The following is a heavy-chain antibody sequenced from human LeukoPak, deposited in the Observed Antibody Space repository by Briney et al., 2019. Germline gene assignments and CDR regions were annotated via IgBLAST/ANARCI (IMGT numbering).Heavy chain of an antibody. J-gene: IGHJ4*02. CDR3: ARGFGSGSYYNVDSDY. V-gene: IGHV1-8*01. CDR2: MNPNSGNT. Sequence: VASVTVSCKASGYTFTSYDINWVRQAAGQGLEWMGWMNPNSGNTGYAQKFQGRVTMTRNTSISTAYMELSSLRSEDTAVYYCARGFGSGSYYNVDSDYWGQGTLVTVSS. D-gene: IGHD3-10*01. CDR1: GYTFTSYD.